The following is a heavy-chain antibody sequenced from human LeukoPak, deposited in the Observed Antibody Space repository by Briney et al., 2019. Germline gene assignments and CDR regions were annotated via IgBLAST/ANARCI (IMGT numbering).Heavy chain of an antibody. D-gene: IGHD1-26*01. J-gene: IGHJ6*02. CDR2: IIPIFGTA. V-gene: IGHV1-69*01. CDR3: ARTRYSGSYYPNYYYGMDV. CDR1: GGTFSIYA. Sequence: GSSVKVSCKASGGTFSIYAISWVRQAPGQGLEWMGGIIPIFGTANYAQKFQGRVTITADESTSTAYMELSSLRSEDTAVYYCARTRYSGSYYPNYYYGMDVWGQGTTVTVSS.